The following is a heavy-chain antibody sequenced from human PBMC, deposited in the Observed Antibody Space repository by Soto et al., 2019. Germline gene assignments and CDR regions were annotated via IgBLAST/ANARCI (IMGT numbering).Heavy chain of an antibody. D-gene: IGHD6-13*01. J-gene: IGHJ4*02. Sequence: SETLSLTCTVSGGSISSSSYYWGWIRQPPGKGLEWIGSIYYSGSTYYNPSLKSRVTISVDTSKNQFSLKLSSVTAADTAVYYCARHALRPGERYSSSWYYFDYWGQGTLVTVSS. CDR1: GGSISSSSYY. CDR2: IYYSGST. CDR3: ARHALRPGERYSSSWYYFDY. V-gene: IGHV4-39*01.